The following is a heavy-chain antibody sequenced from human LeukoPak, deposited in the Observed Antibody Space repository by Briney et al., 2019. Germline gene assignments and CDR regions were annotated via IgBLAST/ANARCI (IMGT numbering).Heavy chain of an antibody. J-gene: IGHJ4*02. CDR3: ARDNGMRYYFDY. CDR2: INPSGGST. CDR1: GYTFTSYY. Sequence: GASVKVSCKASGYTFTSYYMHWVRQAPGQGLEWMGIINPSGGSTSYAQKFQGRVTMTRDTSISTAYMELSRLRSDDTAVYYCARDNGMRYYFDYWGQGTLVTVSS. D-gene: IGHD2-8*01. V-gene: IGHV1-46*01.